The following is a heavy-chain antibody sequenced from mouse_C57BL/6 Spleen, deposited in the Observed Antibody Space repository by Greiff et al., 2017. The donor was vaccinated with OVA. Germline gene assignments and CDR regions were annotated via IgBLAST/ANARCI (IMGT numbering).Heavy chain of an antibody. CDR2: INPNNGGT. CDR1: GYTFTDYY. V-gene: IGHV1-26*01. D-gene: IGHD2-5*01. CDR3: AREKRTYYSNYGGGYFDY. J-gene: IGHJ2*01. Sequence: EVQLQQSGPELVKPGASVKISCKASGYTFTDYYMNWVKQSHGKSLEWIGDINPNNGGTSYNQKFKGKATLTVDKSSSTAYMELRSLTSEDSAVYYCAREKRTYYSNYGGGYFDYWGQGTTLTVSS.